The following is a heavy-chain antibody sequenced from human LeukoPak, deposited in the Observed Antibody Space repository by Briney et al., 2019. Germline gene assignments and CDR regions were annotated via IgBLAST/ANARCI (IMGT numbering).Heavy chain of an antibody. CDR2: IIPNFGTA. J-gene: IGHJ4*02. Sequence: ASVKVSCKASGGTFSSYAISWVRQAPGQGLEWMGGIIPNFGTANYAQKFQGRVTITTDESTSTAYMELSSLRSEDTAVYYCARDRGDLSYFDYWGQGTLVTVSS. CDR1: GGTFSSYA. D-gene: IGHD3-16*02. CDR3: ARDRGDLSYFDY. V-gene: IGHV1-69*05.